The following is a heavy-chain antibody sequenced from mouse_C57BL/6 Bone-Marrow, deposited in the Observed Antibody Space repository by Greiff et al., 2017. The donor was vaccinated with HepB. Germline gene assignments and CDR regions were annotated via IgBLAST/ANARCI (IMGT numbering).Heavy chain of an antibody. CDR3: ARRDYDYDDYYFDY. CDR2: IYPRSGNT. D-gene: IGHD2-4*01. V-gene: IGHV1-81*01. Sequence: VQLQQSGAELARPGASVKLSCKASGYTFTSYRISWVKQRTGQGLEWIGEIYPRSGNTYYNEKFKGKATLTADKSSSTAYMELRSLTSEDSAVYFCARRDYDYDDYYFDYWGQGTTLTVSS. CDR1: GYTFTSYR. J-gene: IGHJ2*01.